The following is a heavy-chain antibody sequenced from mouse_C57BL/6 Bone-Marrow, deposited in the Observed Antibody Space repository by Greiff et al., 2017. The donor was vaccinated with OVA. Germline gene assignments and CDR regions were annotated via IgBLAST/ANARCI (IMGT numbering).Heavy chain of an antibody. Sequence: EVQLQQSGPELVKPGASVKISCKASGYTFTDYYMNWVKQSHGKSLEWIGDINPNNGGTSYNQKFKGKGTLTVDKSSSTAYMELRSLTSEDSAVYYCAREGNDGYLYAMDYWGQGTSVTVSS. D-gene: IGHD2-3*01. CDR1: GYTFTDYY. CDR2: INPNNGGT. J-gene: IGHJ4*01. CDR3: AREGNDGYLYAMDY. V-gene: IGHV1-26*01.